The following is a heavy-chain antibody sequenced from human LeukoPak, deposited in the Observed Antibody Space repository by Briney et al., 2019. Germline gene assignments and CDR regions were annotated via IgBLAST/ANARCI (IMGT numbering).Heavy chain of an antibody. CDR3: ARGRYSYGNDALDI. D-gene: IGHD5-18*01. V-gene: IGHV4-4*07. CDR2: IYTSGST. CDR1: GGSISSYY. Sequence: NTSETLSLTCTVSGGSISSYYWSWIRQPAGKGLEWIGRIYTSGSTNYNPSLKSRVTISVDTSKNQFSLKLSSVTAADTAVYYCARGRYSYGNDALDIWGQGTMVTVSS. J-gene: IGHJ3*02.